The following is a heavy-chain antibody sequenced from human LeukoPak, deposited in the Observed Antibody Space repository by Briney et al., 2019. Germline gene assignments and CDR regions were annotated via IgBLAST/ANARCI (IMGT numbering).Heavy chain of an antibody. CDR2: IYYSGST. V-gene: IGHV4-39*01. J-gene: IGHJ4*02. CDR1: GGSLSSSSYY. D-gene: IGHD6-13*01. CDR3: ASISSSWYLSFDY. Sequence: SETLSLTCTVSGGSLSSSSYYWGWLRQPPGKGLEWIGSIYYSGSTYYNPSLKRRVTISVDTSKNQFSLKLSPATAADTAVYYCASISSSWYLSFDYWGQGTLVTVSS.